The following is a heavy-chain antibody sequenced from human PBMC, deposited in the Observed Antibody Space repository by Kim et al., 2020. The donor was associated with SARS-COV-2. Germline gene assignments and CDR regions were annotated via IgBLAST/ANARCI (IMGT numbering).Heavy chain of an antibody. Sequence: SETLSLTCTVSGASISSNSYYWGWIRQPPGKGLEWIGSIYYSGSTYYNPSLKSRVTISVDTSKNQFSLKVSSVTAADTAVYYCARRVSTDNYYNYYGMDVWGQGTTVTVSS. CDR3: ARRVSTDNYYNYYGMDV. CDR2: IYYSGST. V-gene: IGHV4-39*01. CDR1: GASISSNSYY. D-gene: IGHD1-26*01. J-gene: IGHJ6*02.